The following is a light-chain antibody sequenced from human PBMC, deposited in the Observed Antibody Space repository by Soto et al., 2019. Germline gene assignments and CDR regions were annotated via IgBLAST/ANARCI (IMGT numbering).Light chain of an antibody. Sequence: DIPMTQFPSTLSASVGERVTITCRASQNIGSWLAWYQQKPGKAPKVLIYDVSNLETGVPSRFSSSGSGTDFTLTISSLQPDDFATYYCQQYNTYWTFGQGTKVEIK. CDR1: QNIGSW. CDR3: QQYNTYWT. J-gene: IGKJ1*01. V-gene: IGKV1-5*01. CDR2: DVS.